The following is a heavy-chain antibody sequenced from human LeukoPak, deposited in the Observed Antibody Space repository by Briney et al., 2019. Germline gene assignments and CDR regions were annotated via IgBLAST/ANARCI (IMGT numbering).Heavy chain of an antibody. D-gene: IGHD3-16*02. V-gene: IGHV4-4*07. CDR3: ARRGYDYVWGSYRHIDY. CDR2: IYTGGST. Sequence: SETLSLTCTVSGGSISSYYWSWIRQPAGKGLEWIGRIYTGGSTNYNPSLKSRVTISVDTSKNQFSLKLSSVTAADTAVYYCARRGYDYVWGSYRHIDYWGQGTLVTVSS. J-gene: IGHJ4*02. CDR1: GGSISSYY.